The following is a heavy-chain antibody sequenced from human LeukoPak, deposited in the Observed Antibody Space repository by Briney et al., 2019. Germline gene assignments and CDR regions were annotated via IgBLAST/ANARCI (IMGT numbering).Heavy chain of an antibody. CDR3: AKEQFPRPELELFDY. CDR2: ISGSGGST. D-gene: IGHD1-7*01. V-gene: IGHV3-23*01. CDR1: GFTFSSYA. J-gene: IGHJ4*02. Sequence: GGSLRLSCAASGFTFSSYAMSWVRQAPGKGLEWISAISGSGGSTYYADSVKGRFTISRDNSKNTLYLQMNRLRAEDTAVYYCAKEQFPRPELELFDYWGQGTLVTVSS.